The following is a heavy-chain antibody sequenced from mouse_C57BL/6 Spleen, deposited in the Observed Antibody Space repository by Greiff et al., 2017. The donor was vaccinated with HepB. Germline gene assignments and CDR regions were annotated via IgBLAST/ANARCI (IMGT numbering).Heavy chain of an antibody. D-gene: IGHD3-2*02. J-gene: IGHJ2*01. CDR3: ARQTAQATPYYFDY. CDR1: GYTFTSYW. V-gene: IGHV1-52*01. CDR2: IDPSDSET. Sequence: QVQLQQSGAELVRPGSSVKLSCKASGYTFTSYWMHWVKQRPIQGLEWIGNIDPSDSETHYNQKFKDKATLTVDKSSSTAYMQLSSLTSEDSAVYYCARQTAQATPYYFDYWGQGTTLTVSS.